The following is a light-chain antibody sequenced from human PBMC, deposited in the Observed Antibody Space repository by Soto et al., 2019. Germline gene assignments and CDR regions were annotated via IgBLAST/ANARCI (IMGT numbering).Light chain of an antibody. J-gene: IGKJ5*01. CDR3: QHFNSYPIT. CDR1: QGISNT. Sequence: AIQLTQSPSSLSASVGDRVTISCRASQGISNTLAWYQKKPGKPPNLLIYYASNLEDGVPSRFSGSGCGTDFTLTISNRQTEDFAAYYCQHFNSYPITCGQGTRLDIK. V-gene: IGKV1-13*02. CDR2: YAS.